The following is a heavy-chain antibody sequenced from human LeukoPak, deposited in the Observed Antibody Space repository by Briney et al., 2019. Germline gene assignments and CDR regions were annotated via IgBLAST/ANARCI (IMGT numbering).Heavy chain of an antibody. CDR2: IKQGGSEK. CDR1: GFTFSRHW. V-gene: IGHV3-7*01. Sequence: PGGSLRLSCAASGFTFSRHWMTWVRQAPGKGLEWMATIKQGGSEKYYADSVKGRFTVSRDDAKSSLYLQMNSLSADDTAVYYCAKGPDCGARVDYSDFWGQGTKVTVSS. J-gene: IGHJ4*02. CDR3: AKGPDCGARVDYSDF. D-gene: IGHD4-17*01.